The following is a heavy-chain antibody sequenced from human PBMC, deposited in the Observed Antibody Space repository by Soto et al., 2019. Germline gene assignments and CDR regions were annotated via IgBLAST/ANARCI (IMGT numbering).Heavy chain of an antibody. Sequence: QVQLVESGGGVVQPGTSLRLSCAASGFTFSNYGMHWVRQAPGKGLEWGALISNDGSNKKYADSVKGRFTISRDNSKNTLYLQMNSLRGEDTAVYYCAKDEVRVVVVARDYHGMDVWGQGTTVTVSS. V-gene: IGHV3-30*18. CDR2: ISNDGSNK. D-gene: IGHD2-15*01. CDR1: GFTFSNYG. CDR3: AKDEVRVVVVARDYHGMDV. J-gene: IGHJ6*02.